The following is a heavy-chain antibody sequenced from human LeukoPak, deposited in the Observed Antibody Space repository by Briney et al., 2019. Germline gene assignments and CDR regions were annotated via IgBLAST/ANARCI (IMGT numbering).Heavy chain of an antibody. CDR1: GYTFTTSD. J-gene: IGHJ4*02. Sequence: ASVKVSCKASGYTFTTSDINWVRQATGQGLEWMGWMNPNSRKTGSAQKFQGRLTMTKNTSTTTAYMEVTGLRFEDTAIYYCARGRPGPAGAGTYDFWGQGTLITVSS. V-gene: IGHV1-8*01. CDR2: MNPNSRKT. CDR3: ARGRPGPAGAGTYDF. D-gene: IGHD6-13*01.